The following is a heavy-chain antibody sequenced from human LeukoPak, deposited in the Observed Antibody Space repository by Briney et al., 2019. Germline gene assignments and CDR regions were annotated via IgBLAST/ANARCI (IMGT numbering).Heavy chain of an antibody. D-gene: IGHD2-15*01. CDR2: ISSSGSTI. CDR1: GFTFSSYG. V-gene: IGHV3-48*03. CDR3: ARDGVDCSGGSCYPFSLDY. Sequence: PGGSLRLSCAASGFTFSSYGMNWVRQAPGKGLEWVSYISSSGSTIYYADSVKGRSTISRDNAKNSLYLQMNSLRAEDTAVYYCARDGVDCSGGSCYPFSLDYWGQGTLVTVSS. J-gene: IGHJ4*02.